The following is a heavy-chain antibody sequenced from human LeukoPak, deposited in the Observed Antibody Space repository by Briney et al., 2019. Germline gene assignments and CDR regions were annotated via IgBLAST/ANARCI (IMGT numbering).Heavy chain of an antibody. CDR2: ISGSGTTI. V-gene: IGHV3-11*04. J-gene: IGHJ2*01. Sequence: GGSLRLSCAASGFTFRDSYMSWIRQAPGKGLEWVSYISGSGTTIYSADSVKGRFTISRDNAKNSLYLQMNSLRAEDTAVYYCARDRAPPTGWYFDLWGRGTLVTVSS. D-gene: IGHD3-10*01. CDR3: ARDRAPPTGWYFDL. CDR1: GFTFRDSY.